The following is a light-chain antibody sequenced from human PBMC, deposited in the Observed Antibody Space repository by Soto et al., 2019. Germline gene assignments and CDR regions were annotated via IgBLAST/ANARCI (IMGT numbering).Light chain of an antibody. Sequence: LTVSPTTLSSFPGNGVTVSCRASQYINTRLAWYQHRPGHAPRFLIYQTSLRAAGIPARFIASGSGTDFTLTIRRLQPEDFAVYFCQYYDSFRTFGQGTKVDIK. CDR1: QYINTR. CDR2: QTS. V-gene: IGKV3D-11*03. J-gene: IGKJ1*01. CDR3: QYYDSFRT.